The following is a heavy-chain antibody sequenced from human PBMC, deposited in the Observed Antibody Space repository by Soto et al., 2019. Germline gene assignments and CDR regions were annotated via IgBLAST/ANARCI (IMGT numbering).Heavy chain of an antibody. D-gene: IGHD1-1*01. CDR1: GYDFTTYG. V-gene: IGHV1-18*01. CDR2: ISAHNGNT. J-gene: IGHJ4*02. CDR3: ARGRYGDY. Sequence: QVHLVQSGAEVKKPGASVKVSCKGSGYDFTTYGITWVRQAPGQGLEWMAWISAHNGNTDYAQKLQGRVTVTRDIPTSTAYMELRSLRSDDTAVYYRARGRYGDYWGQGALVTVSS.